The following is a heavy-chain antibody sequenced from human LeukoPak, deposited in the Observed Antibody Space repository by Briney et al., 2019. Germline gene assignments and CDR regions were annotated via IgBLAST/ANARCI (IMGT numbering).Heavy chain of an antibody. CDR1: GYTFTGYY. Sequence: GASVKVSCKASGYTFTGYYMHWVRQAPGQGLEWMGWTSPNSGGTNYAQKFQGRVTMTRDTSISTAYMELSRLRSDDTAVYYCARVRTAGYYDILTGYRVFDYWGQGTLVTVSS. J-gene: IGHJ4*02. CDR3: ARVRTAGYYDILTGYRVFDY. V-gene: IGHV1-2*02. CDR2: TSPNSGGT. D-gene: IGHD3-9*01.